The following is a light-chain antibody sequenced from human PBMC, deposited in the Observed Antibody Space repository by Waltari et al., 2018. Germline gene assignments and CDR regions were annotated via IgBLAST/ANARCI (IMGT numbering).Light chain of an antibody. CDR3: QQYNNWPPLT. V-gene: IGKV3-15*01. CDR2: GAS. CDR1: QSLDSN. J-gene: IGKJ4*01. Sequence: EIVLTQSPATLSVSPGERATLSCRASQSLDSNLACYQQKPGQAPRLLIYGASTRATGIPARFSGSESGTEFTLTIRSLQSEDFAVYYCQQYNNWPPLTFGGGTKVEIK.